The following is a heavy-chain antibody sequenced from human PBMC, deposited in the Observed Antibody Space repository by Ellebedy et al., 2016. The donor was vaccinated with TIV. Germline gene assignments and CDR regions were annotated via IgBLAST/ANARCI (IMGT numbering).Heavy chain of an antibody. CDR2: INSDGSST. Sequence: GESLKISCAASGFTFSSYWIHWLRQAPGKGLVWVSRINSDGSSTSYADSVKGRFTISRDNAKNTLYLQMNSLRAEDTAVYYCARVVIAAASRWFDPWGQGTLVTVSS. V-gene: IGHV3-74*01. CDR3: ARVVIAAASRWFDP. J-gene: IGHJ5*02. D-gene: IGHD6-13*01. CDR1: GFTFSSYW.